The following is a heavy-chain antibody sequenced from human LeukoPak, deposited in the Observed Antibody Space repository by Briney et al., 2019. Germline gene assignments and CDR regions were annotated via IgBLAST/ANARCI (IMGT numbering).Heavy chain of an antibody. CDR1: GFTFSSYA. J-gene: IGHJ5*02. D-gene: IGHD4-17*01. Sequence: GGSLRLSCAASGFTFSSYAMSWVRQALGKGLEWVSAISGSGGSTYYADSVQGRFTISRDNSKNTLYLQMNSLRAEDTAVYYCAKDSTGTVTPNWFDPWGQGTLVTVSS. V-gene: IGHV3-23*01. CDR2: ISGSGGST. CDR3: AKDSTGTVTPNWFDP.